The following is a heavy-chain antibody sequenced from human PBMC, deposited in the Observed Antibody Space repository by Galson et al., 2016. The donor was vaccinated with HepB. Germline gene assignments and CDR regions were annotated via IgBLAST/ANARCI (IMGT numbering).Heavy chain of an antibody. CDR3: ARAPGIEVSGVFHP. D-gene: IGHD6-19*01. V-gene: IGHV1-18*01. Sequence: SVKVSCKASGYMFTDYGVAWVRQAPGQGLEWIGWISAHNGNTVSAQKFRGRVTMTTDTSTTTAYVSLSSLTSDDTAVYFCARAPGIEVSGVFHPWGQGTVLIVSS. CDR2: ISAHNGNT. J-gene: IGHJ5*02. CDR1: GYMFTDYG.